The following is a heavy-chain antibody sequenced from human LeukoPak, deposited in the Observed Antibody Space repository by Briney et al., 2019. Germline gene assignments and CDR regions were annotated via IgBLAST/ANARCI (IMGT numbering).Heavy chain of an antibody. CDR2: IKQDGSEK. CDR1: GFTFRSNG. CDR3: ARGSSASWHLYFDL. Sequence: GRSLRLSCAASGFTFRSNGMHWVRQAPGKGLEWVASIKQDGSEKYYVDSVKGQFSISRDNAKNSLYLQMNGLRAEDTAVYYCARGSSASWHLYFDLWGRGTLVTVSS. D-gene: IGHD3-10*01. J-gene: IGHJ2*01. V-gene: IGHV3-7*04.